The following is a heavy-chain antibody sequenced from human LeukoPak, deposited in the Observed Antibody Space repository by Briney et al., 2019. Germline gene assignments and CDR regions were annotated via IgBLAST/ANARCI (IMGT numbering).Heavy chain of an antibody. CDR2: INPHTGAA. V-gene: IGHV1-2*02. CDR3: ARGKSGYSP. CDR1: GYTFIENY. J-gene: IGHJ4*02. Sequence: GASVKVSCKVSGYTFIENYIHWVRQAPGQGLEWMGLINPHTGAANYSQKFQGRVTMTRDTSISTAYMHLTRLKFDATAVYYCARGKSGYSPWGQGTPVTVSS. D-gene: IGHD3-3*01.